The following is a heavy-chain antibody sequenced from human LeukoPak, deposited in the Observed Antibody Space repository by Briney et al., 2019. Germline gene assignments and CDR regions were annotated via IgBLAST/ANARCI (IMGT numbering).Heavy chain of an antibody. Sequence: GGSLRLSCAASGFTFSSYSMNWVRQAPGKGLEWVSSISSSSSYTYYADSVKGRFTISRDNSKNTLYLQMNSLRAEDTAVYYCAKDLIRDYGDYLLYFDYWGQGTLVTVSS. CDR3: AKDLIRDYGDYLLYFDY. V-gene: IGHV3-21*04. J-gene: IGHJ4*02. CDR1: GFTFSSYS. CDR2: ISSSSSYT. D-gene: IGHD4-17*01.